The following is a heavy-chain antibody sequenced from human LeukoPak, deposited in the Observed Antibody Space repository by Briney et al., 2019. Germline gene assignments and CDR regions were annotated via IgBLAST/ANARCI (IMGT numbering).Heavy chain of an antibody. V-gene: IGHV3-30*03. D-gene: IGHD3-22*01. CDR3: ARDIYYDSSGYYVY. Sequence: PGRSLRLSCAASGFTFSSYGMHWVRQAPGKGLEWVAVISYDGSNKYYADSVKGRFTISRDNSKNTLYLQMNSLRAEDTAVYYCARDIYYDSSGYYVYWGQGTLVTVSS. CDR1: GFTFSSYG. J-gene: IGHJ4*02. CDR2: ISYDGSNK.